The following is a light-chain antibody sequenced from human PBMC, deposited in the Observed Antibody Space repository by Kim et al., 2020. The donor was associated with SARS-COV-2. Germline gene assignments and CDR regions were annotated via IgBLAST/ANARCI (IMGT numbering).Light chain of an antibody. J-gene: IGLJ1*01. CDR2: STT. Sequence: QTVVTLEPSLTVSPGGTVTLTCASSTGAVTSDNSPNWFQQKPGQAPRALIYSTTNTHSWTPARFSGSLLGDKAALTLSGVQPEDEAEYYCLLYYGAAYVFGTGTKVTDL. V-gene: IGLV7-43*01. CDR1: TGAVTSDNS. CDR3: LLYYGAAYV.